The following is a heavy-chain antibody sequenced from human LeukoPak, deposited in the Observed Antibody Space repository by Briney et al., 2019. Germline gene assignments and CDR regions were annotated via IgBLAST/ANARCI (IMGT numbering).Heavy chain of an antibody. CDR2: IRQDGSAK. Sequence: GGSLRLSCAASGFTFSNCWMSWVRQAPGKGLEWVTNIRQDGSAKYYVDSLKGRVTISRDNAKNLLFLQINSLRADDTAVYYCASWGRGYDSSGYYFDYWGQGTLVTVSS. CDR3: ASWGRGYDSSGYYFDY. V-gene: IGHV3-7*01. D-gene: IGHD3-22*01. J-gene: IGHJ4*02. CDR1: GFTFSNCW.